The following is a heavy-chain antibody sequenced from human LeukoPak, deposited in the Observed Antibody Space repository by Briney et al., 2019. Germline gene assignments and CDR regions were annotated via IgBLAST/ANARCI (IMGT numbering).Heavy chain of an antibody. CDR3: AKDAGYCSGGSCPSLLDY. D-gene: IGHD2-15*01. J-gene: IGHJ4*02. Sequence: GGSLRLSCAASGFTFSSYWMSWVRQAPGKGLEWVSAISGSGGSTYYADSVKGRFTISRDNSKNTLYLQMNSLRAEDTAVYYCAKDAGYCSGGSCPSLLDYWGQGTLVTVSS. CDR1: GFTFSSYW. V-gene: IGHV3-23*01. CDR2: ISGSGGST.